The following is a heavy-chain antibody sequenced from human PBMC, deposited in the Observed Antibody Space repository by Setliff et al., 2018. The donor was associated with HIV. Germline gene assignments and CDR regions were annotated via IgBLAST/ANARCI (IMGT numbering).Heavy chain of an antibody. Sequence: PSETLSLTCTVXXXSXXGHYWSGVRQPPGKGLEWIGXXYXSGSTNYNPSLKSRVTISXDTSKNQFSLRLSSVTAADTAVYYCARLPRQLLKGAAAYFAYWGQGT. CDR2: XYXSGST. CDR1: XXSXXGHY. CDR3: ARLPRQLLKGAAAYFAY. J-gene: IGHJ4*02. D-gene: IGHD5-18*01. V-gene: IGHV4-59*11.